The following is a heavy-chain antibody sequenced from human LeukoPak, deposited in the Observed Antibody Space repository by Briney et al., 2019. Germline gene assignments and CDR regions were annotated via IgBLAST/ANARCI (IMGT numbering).Heavy chain of an antibody. Sequence: SETLSLTCTVSGVSISSSNSYWGWIRQPPGKGLERIGSIYYSGNTYYNPSLKSRVTISVDTSKNQFSLKLSSVTAADTAVYYCARARVPGYDFWSGYYGPDKDYYYYMDVWGKGTTVTVSS. D-gene: IGHD3-3*01. J-gene: IGHJ6*03. CDR3: ARARVPGYDFWSGYYGPDKDYYYYMDV. CDR2: IYYSGNT. V-gene: IGHV4-39*07. CDR1: GVSISSSNSY.